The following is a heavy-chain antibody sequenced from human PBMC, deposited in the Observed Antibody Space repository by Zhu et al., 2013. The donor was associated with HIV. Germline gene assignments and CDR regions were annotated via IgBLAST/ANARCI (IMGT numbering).Heavy chain of an antibody. J-gene: IGHJ6*02. V-gene: IGHV1-69*06. CDR2: IIPIFGTA. Sequence: QVQLVQSGAEVKKPGSSVKVSCKASGGTFSSYAISWVRQAPGQGLEWMGGIIPIFGTANYAQKFQGRVTITADKSTSTAYMELSSLRSEDTAVYYCARVGTAEVYWELYGMDVWGQGTTVTVSS. D-gene: IGHD1-26*01. CDR1: GGTFSSYA. CDR3: ARVGTAEVYWELYGMDV.